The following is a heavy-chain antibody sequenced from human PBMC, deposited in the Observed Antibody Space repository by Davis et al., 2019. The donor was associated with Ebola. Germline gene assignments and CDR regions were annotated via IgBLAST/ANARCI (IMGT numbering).Heavy chain of an antibody. V-gene: IGHV3-48*04. CDR1: GFTFSSYG. CDR2: ISSSGSTI. J-gene: IGHJ4*02. D-gene: IGHD3-3*01. CDR3: AKGLRFLEWLGFDY. Sequence: ESLKISCAASGFTFSSYGMHWVRQAPGKGLEWVSYISSSGSTIYYADSVKGRFTISRDNAKNSLYLQMNSLRAEDTAVYYCAKGLRFLEWLGFDYWGQGTLVTVSS.